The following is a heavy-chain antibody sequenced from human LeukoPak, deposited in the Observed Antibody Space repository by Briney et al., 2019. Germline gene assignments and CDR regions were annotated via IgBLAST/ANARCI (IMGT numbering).Heavy chain of an antibody. J-gene: IGHJ3*02. CDR3: ARASSFHDAFDI. CDR2: INHSGTT. D-gene: IGHD3-3*02. Sequence: SETLSLTCAVYGGSFSDYYWSWIRQPPGKGLEWIGEINHSGTTVYSPSLKSRLTISLDTSKNQFSLKLSSVTAADTAVYYCARASSFHDAFDIWGQGTMVTVSS. CDR1: GGSFSDYY. V-gene: IGHV4-34*01.